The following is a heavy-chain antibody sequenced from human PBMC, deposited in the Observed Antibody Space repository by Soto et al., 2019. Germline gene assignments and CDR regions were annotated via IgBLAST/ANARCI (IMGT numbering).Heavy chain of an antibody. CDR3: ARAYCISTSCRWWFDP. Sequence: GASVKVSCKASGYTFTGYYMRWVRQAPGQGLEWMGWINPNSGGTNYAQKFQGWVTMTRDTSISTAYMELSRLRSDDTAVYYCARAYCISTSCRWWFDPWGQGTLVTVSS. CDR1: GYTFTGYY. J-gene: IGHJ5*02. D-gene: IGHD2-2*01. V-gene: IGHV1-2*04. CDR2: INPNSGGT.